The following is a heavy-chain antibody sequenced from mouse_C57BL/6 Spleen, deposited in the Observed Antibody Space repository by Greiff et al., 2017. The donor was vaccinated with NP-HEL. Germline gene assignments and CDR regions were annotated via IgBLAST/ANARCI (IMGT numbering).Heavy chain of an antibody. CDR2: IDPSDSYT. V-gene: IGHV1-50*01. CDR1: GYTFTSYW. CDR3: AREITGTGTDY. J-gene: IGHJ2*01. D-gene: IGHD4-1*01. Sequence: QVQLQQPGAELVKPGASVKLSCKASGYTFTSYWMQWVKQRPGQGLEWIGEIDPSDSYTNYNQKFKGKATLTVDTSSSTAYMQLSSLTSEDSAVYYCAREITGTGTDYWGQGTTLTVSS.